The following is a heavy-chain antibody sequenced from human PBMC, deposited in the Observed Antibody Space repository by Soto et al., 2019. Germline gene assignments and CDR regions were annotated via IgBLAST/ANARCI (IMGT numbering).Heavy chain of an antibody. D-gene: IGHD1-26*01. V-gene: IGHV3-30-3*01. J-gene: IGHJ4*02. CDR2: ISFDGSTD. CDR3: AKGLGGTADPVDY. CDR1: GFTFSDYA. Sequence: QVQLVESGGGVVQPGRSLRLSCAASGFTFSDYAMHWVRQAPGKGLEWVAVISFDGSTDYYADSVKGRFTISRDNSKNRLFLQMNRLRVEDTAVYFCAKGLGGTADPVDYWGQGTLVTVSS.